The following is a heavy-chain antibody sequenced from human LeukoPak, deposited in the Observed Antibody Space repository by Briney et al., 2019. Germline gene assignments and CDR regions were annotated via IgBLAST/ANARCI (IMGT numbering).Heavy chain of an antibody. V-gene: IGHV4-34*01. CDR3: ARGGFYCGGDCYVDY. CDR1: GGSFNPYY. J-gene: IGHJ4*02. Sequence: SETLSLTCAVYGGSFNPYYWSWIRQPPGKGLEWIGEINHSGSTNYNPSLKSRVTISVDTSKNQFSLRLSSVTAADTAVYYCARGGFYCGGDCYVDYWGQGTLVTVSS. D-gene: IGHD2-21*02. CDR2: INHSGST.